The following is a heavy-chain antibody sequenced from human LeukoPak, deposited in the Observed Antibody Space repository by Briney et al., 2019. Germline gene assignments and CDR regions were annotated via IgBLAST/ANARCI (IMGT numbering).Heavy chain of an antibody. CDR2: IYPGDSDT. D-gene: IGHD3-22*01. V-gene: IGHV5-51*03. Sequence: GESLKISCEASGYSFTSYWIGWVRQMPGKGLEWMGNIYPGDSDTRYSPSFQGQVTISADKSISTAYLQWSSLKASATGMYFCARLLYDSSGSPSGAFDIWGQGTMVTGAS. CDR3: ARLLYDSSGSPSGAFDI. J-gene: IGHJ3*02. CDR1: GYSFTSYW.